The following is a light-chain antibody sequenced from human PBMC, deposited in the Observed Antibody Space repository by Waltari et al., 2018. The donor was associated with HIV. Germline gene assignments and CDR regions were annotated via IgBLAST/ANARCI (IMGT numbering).Light chain of an antibody. CDR2: DNK. CDR3: ATWDSSLTAGV. J-gene: IGLJ3*02. Sequence: QSVLTQPPSMSAAPGQKVTISCSGSSSNIGNNYISWYQQFPGTAPKLLIYDNKKRPSGIPDRFSGSKSGTSATLGITGLQTGDEADYYCATWDSSLTAGVFGGGTNVTVL. CDR1: SSNIGNNY. V-gene: IGLV1-51*01.